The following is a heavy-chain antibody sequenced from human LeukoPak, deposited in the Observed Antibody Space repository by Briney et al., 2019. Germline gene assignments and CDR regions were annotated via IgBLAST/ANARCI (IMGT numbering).Heavy chain of an antibody. V-gene: IGHV3-23*01. J-gene: IGHJ4*02. D-gene: IGHD6-19*01. CDR2: ISGSGGST. Sequence: GGSLRLSCAASGFTFSSYAMSWVRQAPGKGLEWVSAISGSGGSTYYADSVKGRFTISRDNSKNTLYLQMNSLRAEGTAVYFCAKDRLYSSGRVFDYWGQGTLVTVSS. CDR3: AKDRLYSSGRVFDY. CDR1: GFTFSSYA.